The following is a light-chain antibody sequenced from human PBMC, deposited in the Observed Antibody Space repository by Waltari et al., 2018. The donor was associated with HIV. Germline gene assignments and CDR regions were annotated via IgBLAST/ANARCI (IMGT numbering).Light chain of an antibody. CDR2: DVS. V-gene: IGLV2-11*01. J-gene: IGLJ1*01. CDR3: CSYAGSYTYV. CDR1: SSDVVGYNY. Sequence: QSALTQPRSVSGSPGQSVTISCTGTSSDVVGYNYVSWYQQHPGKAPKLVIYDVSKRPSVVPDRFSCSKSANTASLTISGLQAEDEADYYCCSYAGSYTYVFGTGTKVTVL.